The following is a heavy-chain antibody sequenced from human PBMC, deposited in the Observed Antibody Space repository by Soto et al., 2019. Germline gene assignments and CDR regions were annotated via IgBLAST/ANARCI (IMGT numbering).Heavy chain of an antibody. CDR1: GFTFSSYA. Sequence: QVQLVESGGGVVQPGRSLTLSCAASGFTFSSYAMHWVRQAPGKGLEWVAVISYDGSNKYYADSVKGRFTISRDNSKNMMYMQKNSLRAEDTAVYYCARGRSGYITGIDYWGQGTLFNVSS. V-gene: IGHV3-30-3*01. D-gene: IGHD5-12*01. CDR3: ARGRSGYITGIDY. J-gene: IGHJ4*02. CDR2: ISYDGSNK.